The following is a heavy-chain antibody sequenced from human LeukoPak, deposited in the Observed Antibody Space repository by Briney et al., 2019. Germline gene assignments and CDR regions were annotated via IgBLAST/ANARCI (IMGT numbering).Heavy chain of an antibody. Sequence: SETLSLTCTVSGGSISSGSYYWSWIRQPAGKGLEWIGRIYTSGSTNYNPSLKSRVTISVDTSKSQFSLKLSSVTAADTAVYYCSRMAAIFGVVVAFDIWGQGTMVTVSS. V-gene: IGHV4-61*02. CDR2: IYTSGST. D-gene: IGHD3-3*01. CDR3: SRMAAIFGVVVAFDI. J-gene: IGHJ3*02. CDR1: GGSISSGSYY.